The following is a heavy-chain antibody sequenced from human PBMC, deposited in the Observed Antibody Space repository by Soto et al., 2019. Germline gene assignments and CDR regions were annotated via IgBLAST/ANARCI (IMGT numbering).Heavy chain of an antibody. V-gene: IGHV1-18*04. Sequence: QVQLVQSGAEVKKTGASVKVSCKASGYTFTSYGISWVRQAPGQGLAWMGWISAYNGSTNYAQKLQGRGTMTTDTSTSTAYRELRSLRSDDTAVYYCAREGYWSSTSCSARYGMDVWGQGTTVTVSS. D-gene: IGHD2-2*01. CDR3: AREGYWSSTSCSARYGMDV. CDR1: GYTFTSYG. CDR2: ISAYNGST. J-gene: IGHJ6*02.